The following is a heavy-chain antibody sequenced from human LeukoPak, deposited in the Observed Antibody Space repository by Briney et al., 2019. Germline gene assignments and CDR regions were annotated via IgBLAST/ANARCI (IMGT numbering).Heavy chain of an antibody. D-gene: IGHD2-21*02. CDR3: ASEFLCGGDCYRNY. V-gene: IGHV3-30-3*01. CDR1: GFTFSSYA. J-gene: IGHJ4*02. CDR2: ISYDGSNK. Sequence: GGSLRLSCAASGFTFSSYAMHWVRQAPGKGLEWVAVISYDGSNKYYADSVKGRFTISRDNSKNTLYLQMNSLRAEDTAVYYCASEFLCGGDCYRNYWGQGTLVTVSS.